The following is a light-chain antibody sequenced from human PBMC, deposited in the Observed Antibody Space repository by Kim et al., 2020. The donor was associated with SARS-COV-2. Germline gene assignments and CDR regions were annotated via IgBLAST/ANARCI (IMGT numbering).Light chain of an antibody. CDR3: SSFTSTSTWV. CDR2: DVS. V-gene: IGLV2-14*03. Sequence: TISCTGNSCAVCDYNFVSSDQPSLGTALKLVIYDVSNRPSGVSNRFSGSKSGNTDSLTISELQAEDEADYYCSSFTSTSTWVFGGGTQLTVL. CDR1: SCAVCDYNF. J-gene: IGLJ3*02.